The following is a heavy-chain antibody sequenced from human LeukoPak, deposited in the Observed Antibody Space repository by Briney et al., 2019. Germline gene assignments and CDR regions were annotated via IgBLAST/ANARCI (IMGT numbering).Heavy chain of an antibody. V-gene: IGHV4-59*08. J-gene: IGHJ3*02. D-gene: IGHD3-22*01. CDR2: IYYSRST. Sequence: PSETLSLTCTVSGGSISSYYWSWIRQPPGKGLVWIGYIYYSRSTNYNPSLKSRVTISVDTSKNQFSLKLSSVTAADTAVYYCARRTYYYDSSGYYPNTHAFDIWGQGTMVTVSS. CDR1: GGSISSYY. CDR3: ARRTYYYDSSGYYPNTHAFDI.